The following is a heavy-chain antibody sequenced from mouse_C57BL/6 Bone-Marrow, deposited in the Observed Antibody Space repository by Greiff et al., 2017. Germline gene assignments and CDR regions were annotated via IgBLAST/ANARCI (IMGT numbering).Heavy chain of an antibody. D-gene: IGHD2-5*01. V-gene: IGHV1-47*01. CDR2: FHPYNDDT. Sequence: QVQLKESGAELVKPGASVKMSCKASGYTFTTYPIEWMKQNHGKSLEWIGNFHPYNDDTKYNEKFKGKATLTVEKSSSTVYLELSRLTSDDSDVYYCARGSNYGGYYFDDWGQGTTLTVSS. J-gene: IGHJ2*01. CDR3: ARGSNYGGYYFDD. CDR1: GYTFTTYP.